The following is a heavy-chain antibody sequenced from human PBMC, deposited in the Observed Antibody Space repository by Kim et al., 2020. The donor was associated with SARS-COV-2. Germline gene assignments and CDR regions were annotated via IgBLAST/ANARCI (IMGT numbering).Heavy chain of an antibody. V-gene: IGHV3-7*01. CDR2: EK. CDR3: ARVDRGGFDP. D-gene: IGHD3-16*01. J-gene: IGHJ5*02. Sequence: EKYYVDSVKGQFTISRDNAKNSLYLQMNSLRAEDTAVYYCARVDRGGFDPWGQGTLVTVSS.